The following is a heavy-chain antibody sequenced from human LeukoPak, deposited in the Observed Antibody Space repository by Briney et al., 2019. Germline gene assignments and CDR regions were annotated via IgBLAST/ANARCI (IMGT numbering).Heavy chain of an antibody. J-gene: IGHJ6*03. CDR1: GVPFSGYH. V-gene: IGHV4-34*01. CDR2: INHSGST. CDR3: ARGSFYDSSGYSDYYFYHYMDV. D-gene: IGHD3-22*01. Sequence: SETLSLTCAVHGVPFSGYHWNWIRQSPGRGLEWIGEINHSGSTNYNPSLKSRVTMSVDTSKNQFSLRLSSMTAADTARYYCARGSFYDSSGYSDYYFYHYMDVWGTGTTVAVSS.